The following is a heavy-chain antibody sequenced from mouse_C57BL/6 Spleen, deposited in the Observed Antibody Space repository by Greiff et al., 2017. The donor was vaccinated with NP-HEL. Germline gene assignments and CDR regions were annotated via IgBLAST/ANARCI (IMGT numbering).Heavy chain of an antibody. CDR1: GYSITSGYY. Sequence: DVQLQESGPGLVKPSQSLSLTCSVTGYSITSGYYWNWIRQFPGNKLEWMGYISYDGSNNYNPSLKNRISITRDTSKNQFFLKLNSVTTEDTATYYCAREGWLLHFYAMDYWGQGTSVTVSS. CDR2: ISYDGSN. CDR3: AREGWLLHFYAMDY. J-gene: IGHJ4*01. D-gene: IGHD2-3*01. V-gene: IGHV3-6*01.